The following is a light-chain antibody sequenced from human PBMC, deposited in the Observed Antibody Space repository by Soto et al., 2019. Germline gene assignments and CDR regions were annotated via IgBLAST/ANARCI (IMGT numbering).Light chain of an antibody. CDR2: EDN. J-gene: IGLJ3*02. Sequence: NFMLTQPHSVSESPGKTVIISCTRSSGIIASNYVQWYQQRPGSAPTIVIYEDNQRPSGVPDRFSGSVDSSSNSASLTISGLKTDDEADYYCHSYESNNVVFGGGTKVTVL. CDR3: HSYESNNVV. V-gene: IGLV6-57*03. CDR1: SGIIASNY.